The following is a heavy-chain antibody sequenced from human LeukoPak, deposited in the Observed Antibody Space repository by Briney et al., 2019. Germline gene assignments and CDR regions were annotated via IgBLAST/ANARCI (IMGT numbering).Heavy chain of an antibody. CDR2: IRSKANSYAT. Sequence: GGSLKLSCAASGFTFSGSAVHWVRQASGKGLEWVGRIRSKANSYATAYAASVKGRFTISRDDSKNTAYLQMNSLKTEDTAVYYCTRLGAHYYGSGSAFFYFDYWGQGTLVTVSS. CDR1: GFTFSGSA. V-gene: IGHV3-73*01. J-gene: IGHJ4*02. D-gene: IGHD3-10*01. CDR3: TRLGAHYYGSGSAFFYFDY.